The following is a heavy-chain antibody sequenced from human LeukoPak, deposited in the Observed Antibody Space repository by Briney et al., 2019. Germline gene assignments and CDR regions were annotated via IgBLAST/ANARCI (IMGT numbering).Heavy chain of an antibody. J-gene: IGHJ4*02. CDR3: ANHSDTAMVYAY. Sequence: GGSLRLSCAASGFTFSSYAMSWVRQAPGKGLEWVSGISGSGSSTYYADSVKGRFAISRDNSKNTLNLQMNSLRAEDTAVYYCANHSDTAMVYAYWGQGTLVTVSS. D-gene: IGHD5-18*01. V-gene: IGHV3-23*01. CDR2: ISGSGSST. CDR1: GFTFSSYA.